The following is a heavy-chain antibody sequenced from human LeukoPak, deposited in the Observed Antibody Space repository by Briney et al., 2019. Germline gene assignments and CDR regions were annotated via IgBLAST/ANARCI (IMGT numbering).Heavy chain of an antibody. Sequence: GGSLRLSCAASGFTFSSYWMSWVRQAPGKGLEWLANIKQDGSEEYYVDSVGGRFTISRDNAKNLVYLQMNSLRAEDTAVYFCTRDSPPRYSGYDWVYWGQGTLVTVSS. V-gene: IGHV3-7*01. D-gene: IGHD5-12*01. CDR3: TRDSPPRYSGYDWVY. CDR2: IKQDGSEE. J-gene: IGHJ4*02. CDR1: GFTFSSYW.